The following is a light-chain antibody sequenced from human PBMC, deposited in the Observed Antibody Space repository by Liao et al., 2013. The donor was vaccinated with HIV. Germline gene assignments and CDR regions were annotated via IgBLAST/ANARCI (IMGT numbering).Light chain of an antibody. CDR2: QDK. CDR1: KLGEKY. V-gene: IGLV3-1*01. J-gene: IGLJ3*02. Sequence: SYELTQPPSVSVSPGQTARITCSGNKLGEKYTSWYQQKPGQSPVVVMYQDKKRPSGIPERFSGSISGNTATLTISGTQAMDEADYYCQVWDSSSDYWVFGGGTKLTVL. CDR3: QVWDSSSDYWV.